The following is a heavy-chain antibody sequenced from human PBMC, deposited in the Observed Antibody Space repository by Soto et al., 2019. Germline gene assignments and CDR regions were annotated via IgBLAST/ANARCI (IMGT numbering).Heavy chain of an antibody. D-gene: IGHD3-3*01. CDR3: AHRVLRTVFGLVTTTAIYFDF. J-gene: IGHJ4*02. CDR1: GFSLTTSGVG. Sequence: QITLNESGPTVVRPTETLTLTCRFSGFSLTTSGVGVGWIRQSPGKAPEWLALIYWDDDKRYSASPKSRLTITKDTSKNQVVLTVSDFDPPDTATYYCAHRVLRTVFGLVTTTAIYFDFWGQGTPLAVSS. V-gene: IGHV2-5*02. CDR2: IYWDDDK.